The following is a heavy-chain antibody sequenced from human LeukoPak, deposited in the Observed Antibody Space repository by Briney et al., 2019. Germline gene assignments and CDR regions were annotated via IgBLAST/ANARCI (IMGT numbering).Heavy chain of an antibody. D-gene: IGHD2-2*01. CDR1: GFTFSSYW. J-gene: IGHJ4*02. CDR3: ASWEVPAVMPQDY. CDR2: INSDGSST. Sequence: GGSLRLSCAASGFTFSSYWMHWVRQAPGKGLVWVPRINSDGSSTSYADSVKGRFTISRDNAKSTLYLQMNSLGAGDTAVYYCASWEVPAVMPQDYWGQGTLVTVSS. V-gene: IGHV3-74*01.